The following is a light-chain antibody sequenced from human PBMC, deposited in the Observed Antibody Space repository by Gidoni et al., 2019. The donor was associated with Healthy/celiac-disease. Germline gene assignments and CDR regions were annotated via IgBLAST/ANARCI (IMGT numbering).Light chain of an antibody. V-gene: IGKV3-11*01. Sequence: EIVLTQSPATLSLSPGERATLSCRSSQSVSSYLAWYQQKPGQSPRLLIYDASNRATGIPARFSGSVSGTDFTLTISSLEPEDFAVYYCQQRSTFGPGTKVDIK. CDR2: DAS. J-gene: IGKJ3*01. CDR3: QQRST. CDR1: QSVSSY.